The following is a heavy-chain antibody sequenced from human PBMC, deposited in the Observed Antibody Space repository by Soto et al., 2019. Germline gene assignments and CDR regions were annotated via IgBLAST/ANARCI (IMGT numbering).Heavy chain of an antibody. J-gene: IGHJ4*02. CDR3: AREQGGSYCSGGTCYPKGLGY. D-gene: IGHD2-15*01. CDR1: GFSFRTYG. V-gene: IGHV3-33*01. CDR2: IWCDGSKE. Sequence: QVQLVESGGGVVQPGRSLRLSCAASGFSFRTYGMHWVRQAPGKGLEWVAVIWCDGSKEYYADSVKGRFTISRDNSKNTLYLQMNSLTAEDTAVYYCAREQGGSYCSGGTCYPKGLGYWGQGTLVTVSS.